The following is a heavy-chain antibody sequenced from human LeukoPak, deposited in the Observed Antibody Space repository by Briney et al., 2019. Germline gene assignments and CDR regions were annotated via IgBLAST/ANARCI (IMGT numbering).Heavy chain of an antibody. V-gene: IGHV3-30*04. D-gene: IGHD5-24*01. Sequence: QPGGSLRLSCEASGFNFHNFAMHWVRQAPGKGLEWVAVISNDERNKYYTDSVKGRFTISRDNSKSTVYLQMNSLRPEDTAVYYCARPSPPGDGYNPCDYWGPGALVIVSS. J-gene: IGHJ4*02. CDR3: ARPSPPGDGYNPCDY. CDR2: ISNDERNK. CDR1: GFNFHNFA.